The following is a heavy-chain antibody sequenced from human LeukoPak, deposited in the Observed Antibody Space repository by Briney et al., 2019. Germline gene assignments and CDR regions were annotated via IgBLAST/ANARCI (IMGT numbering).Heavy chain of an antibody. CDR2: IDSSSRYI. V-gene: IGHV3-21*01. CDR1: GFTFSSYN. Sequence: PGGSLRLSCAASGFTFSSYNMDWVRQAPGKGLEWVSFIDSSSRYIYQADSVKGRFTISRDNAKSSVFLQMNSLRAEDTAVYYCARVGGHCTSTSCLPPDYWGQGTLVTVSS. D-gene: IGHD2-2*01. CDR3: ARVGGHCTSTSCLPPDY. J-gene: IGHJ4*02.